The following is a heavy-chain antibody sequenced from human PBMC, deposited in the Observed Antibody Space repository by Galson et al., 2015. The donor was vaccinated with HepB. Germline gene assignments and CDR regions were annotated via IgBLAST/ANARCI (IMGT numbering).Heavy chain of an antibody. CDR2: ISSSSSTI. CDR1: GFTFSSYS. D-gene: IGHD3-22*01. CDR3: ARDYYDSSGGTFDY. V-gene: IGHV3-48*01. J-gene: IGHJ4*02. Sequence: SLRLSCAASGFTFSSYSMNWVRQAPGKGLEWVSYISSSSSTIYYADSVKGRFTISRDNAKNSLYLQMNSLRAEDTAVYYCARDYYDSSGGTFDYWGQGTLVTVSS.